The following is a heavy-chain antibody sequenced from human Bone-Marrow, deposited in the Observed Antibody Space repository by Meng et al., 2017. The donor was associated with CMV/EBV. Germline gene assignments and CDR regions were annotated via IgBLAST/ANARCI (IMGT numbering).Heavy chain of an antibody. CDR2: ISWNSGSI. CDR3: TRAPRVLRFLSLSYDMDV. CDR1: GFTFDDYA. J-gene: IGHJ6*02. D-gene: IGHD3-3*01. Sequence: GGSLRLSCAASGFTFDDYAMHWVRQAPGKGLEWVSGISWNSGSIGYADSVKGRFTISRDNAKNSLYLQMNSLRAEDTAVYYCTRAPRVLRFLSLSYDMDVWGQGTTVTVSS. V-gene: IGHV3-9*01.